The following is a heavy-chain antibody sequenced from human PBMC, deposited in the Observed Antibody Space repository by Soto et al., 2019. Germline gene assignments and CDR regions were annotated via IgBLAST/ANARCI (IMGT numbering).Heavy chain of an antibody. J-gene: IGHJ4*02. V-gene: IGHV2-5*04. CDR3: VQSRNLITEDAQVGDFDY. D-gene: IGHD1-26*01. CDR2: IYWDDDE. CDR1: GFSLTTDGEG. Sequence: QITLKESGPTLVKSTQTLTLTCSFSGFSLTTDGEGVGWVRQSPGEALEWLALIYWDDDERYSPSLKTRLTNNKDISRNQLGRLMPNMKTFDTGTYFCVQSRNLITEDAQVGDFDYWGQGT.